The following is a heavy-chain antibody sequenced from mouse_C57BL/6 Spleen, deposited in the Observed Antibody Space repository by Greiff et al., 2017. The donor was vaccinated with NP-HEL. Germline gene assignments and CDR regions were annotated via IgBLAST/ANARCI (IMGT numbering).Heavy chain of an antibody. D-gene: IGHD1-1*01. CDR1: GYAFSSSW. V-gene: IGHV1-82*01. CDR3: ARVITTVVAHLDYAMDY. J-gene: IGHJ4*01. CDR2: IYPGDGAT. Sequence: VMLVESGPELVKPGASVKISCKASGYAFSSSWMNWVKQRPGKGLEWIGRIYPGDGATNYNGKFKGKATLTADKSSSSAYMQLSSLTSEDSAVYFCARVITTVVAHLDYAMDYWGQGTSVTVSS.